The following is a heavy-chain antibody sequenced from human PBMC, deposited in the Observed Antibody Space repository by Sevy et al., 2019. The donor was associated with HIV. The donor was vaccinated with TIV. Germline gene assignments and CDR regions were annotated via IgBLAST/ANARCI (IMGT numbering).Heavy chain of an antibody. Sequence: SETLSLTCAVSGGSISSGGYSWSWIRQPPGKGLEWIGYIYHSGSTYYNPSLKSRVTISVDRSKNQFSLKLSSVTAADTAVYYCARGSTTALDYWGQGTLVTVSP. V-gene: IGHV4-30-2*01. CDR3: ARGSTTALDY. CDR1: GGSISSGGYS. CDR2: IYHSGST. D-gene: IGHD4-17*01. J-gene: IGHJ4*02.